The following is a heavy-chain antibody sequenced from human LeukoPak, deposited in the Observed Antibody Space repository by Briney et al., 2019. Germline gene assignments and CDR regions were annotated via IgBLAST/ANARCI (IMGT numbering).Heavy chain of an antibody. D-gene: IGHD3-3*01. J-gene: IGHJ6*03. CDR3: ARAYGYYDFWSGYYTPYYYYYMDV. V-gene: IGHV1-8*01. CDR2: MSPNSGNT. CDR1: GYTFTSYD. Sequence: GASVKVSCKASGYTFTSYDINWVRQATGQGLEWMGWMSPNSGNTGYAQKFQGRVTMTRNTSISTAYMELSSLRSEDTAVYYCARAYGYYDFWSGYYTPYYYYYMDVWGKGTTVTVSS.